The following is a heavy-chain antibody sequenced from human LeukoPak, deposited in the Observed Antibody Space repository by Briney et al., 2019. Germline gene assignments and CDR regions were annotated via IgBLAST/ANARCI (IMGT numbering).Heavy chain of an antibody. Sequence: SETLSLTCTVSGGSISSGSYYWSWIRQPAGKGLEWIGRIYTSGSTNYNPSLKSRVTISVDTSKNQFSLKLSSATAADTAVYYCARDRLGHPFDPWGQGTLVTVSS. CDR2: IYTSGST. J-gene: IGHJ5*02. CDR1: GGSISSGSYY. CDR3: ARDRLGHPFDP. V-gene: IGHV4-61*02. D-gene: IGHD3-16*01.